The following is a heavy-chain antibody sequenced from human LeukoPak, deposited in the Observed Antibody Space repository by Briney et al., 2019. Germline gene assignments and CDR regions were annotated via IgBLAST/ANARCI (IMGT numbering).Heavy chain of an antibody. CDR2: IYHSGST. V-gene: IGHV4-38-2*02. Sequence: PSETLALTCTVSGYSISSGYYWGWIRQPPGKGLEWIGSIYHSGSTYYNQSLKSRVTLSVDTSKNQFSLKLSSVTAADTAVYYCARGYYAFLTGYFPPHYWGQGTPVTVSS. CDR3: ARGYYAFLTGYFPPHY. J-gene: IGHJ4*02. CDR1: GYSISSGYY. D-gene: IGHD3-9*01.